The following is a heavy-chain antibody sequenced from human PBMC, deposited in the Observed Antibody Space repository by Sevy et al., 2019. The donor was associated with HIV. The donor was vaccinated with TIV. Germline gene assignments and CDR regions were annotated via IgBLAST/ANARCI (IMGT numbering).Heavy chain of an antibody. J-gene: IGHJ4*02. CDR1: GFTFSSYN. V-gene: IGHV3-21*06. CDR2: ISSSRSYV. Sequence: GGSLRLSCVASGFTFSSYNMNRVRQAPGKGLEWVSSISSSRSYVYHADSVKGRFTISRDNAKNSLYLQMNSLRAEDTAVYYCAKWDADRRWFFDYWGQGTLVTVSS. D-gene: IGHD1-26*01. CDR3: AKWDADRRWFFDY.